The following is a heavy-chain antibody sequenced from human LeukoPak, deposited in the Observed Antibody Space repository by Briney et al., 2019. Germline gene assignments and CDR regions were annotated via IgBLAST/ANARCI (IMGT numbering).Heavy chain of an antibody. CDR3: TTRAVGPRAEYSQY. CDR2: IWYDGSKK. Sequence: GGSLRLSCAASGYSFSSYGMQWVRQAPGKGLEWVAVIWYDGSKKYYADSVKGRFTISRDDSKNTLYLQMNSLAVEDTAVYYCTTRAVGPRAEYSQYWGQGTQVIVSS. D-gene: IGHD6-19*01. J-gene: IGHJ1*01. CDR1: GYSFSSYG. V-gene: IGHV3-33*01.